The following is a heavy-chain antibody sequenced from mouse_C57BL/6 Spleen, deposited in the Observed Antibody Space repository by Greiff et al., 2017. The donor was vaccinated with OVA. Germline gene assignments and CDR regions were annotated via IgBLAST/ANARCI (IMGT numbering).Heavy chain of an antibody. D-gene: IGHD2-4*01. J-gene: IGHJ2*01. CDR1: GYTFTSYW. Sequence: QVQLQQSGAELVMPGASVKLSCKASGYTFTSYWMHWVKQRPGHGLEWIGEIDPSDSYTNYNQKFKGKSTLTVDNSSSTAYMQLSSLTSEDSAVYYCARNLGLRPYYFDYWGQGTTLTVSS. V-gene: IGHV1-69*01. CDR3: ARNLGLRPYYFDY. CDR2: IDPSDSYT.